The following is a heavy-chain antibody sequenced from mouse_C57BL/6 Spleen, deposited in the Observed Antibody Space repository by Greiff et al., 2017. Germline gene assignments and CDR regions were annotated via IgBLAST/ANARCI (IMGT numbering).Heavy chain of an antibody. CDR3: TLYYYGSSYDAMDY. D-gene: IGHD1-1*01. CDR1: GFNIKDDY. J-gene: IGHJ4*01. Sequence: EVKLVESGAELVRPGASVKLSCTASGFNIKDDYMHWVKQRPEQGLEWIGWIDPENGDTEYASKFQGKATITADTSSNTAYLQLSSLTSEDTAVYYCTLYYYGSSYDAMDYWGQGTSVTVSS. V-gene: IGHV14-4*01. CDR2: IDPENGDT.